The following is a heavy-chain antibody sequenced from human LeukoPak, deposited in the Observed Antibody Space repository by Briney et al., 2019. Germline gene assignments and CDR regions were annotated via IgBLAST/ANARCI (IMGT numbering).Heavy chain of an antibody. J-gene: IGHJ4*02. Sequence: ASVKVSCKVSGYTLTELSMHWVRQAPGKGLQWMGGFDPEDGETLYAQRFQGRVTMTEYTSTNTAYMELSSVTAADTAVYYCARAAVTPGQPPFFDYWGQGTLVTVSS. D-gene: IGHD6-13*01. V-gene: IGHV1-24*01. CDR3: ARAAVTPGQPPFFDY. CDR2: FDPEDGET. CDR1: GYTLTELS.